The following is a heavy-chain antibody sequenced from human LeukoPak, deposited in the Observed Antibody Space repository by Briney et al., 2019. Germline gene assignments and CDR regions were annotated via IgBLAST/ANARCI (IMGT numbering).Heavy chain of an antibody. CDR1: GGSIGSNY. Sequence: SETLSLTCTVSGGSIGSNYWSWVRQPAGKGLEWVGRINISGNTNYNPSLKSRVTMSVDTSENQFSLRLNFVTAADTAVYYCTREATANSGGYYFDYWGQGTLVTVSS. CDR3: TREATANSGGYYFDY. J-gene: IGHJ4*02. D-gene: IGHD6-25*01. CDR2: INISGNT. V-gene: IGHV4-4*07.